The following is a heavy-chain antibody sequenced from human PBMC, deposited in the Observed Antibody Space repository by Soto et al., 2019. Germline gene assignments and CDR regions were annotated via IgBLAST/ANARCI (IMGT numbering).Heavy chain of an antibody. Sequence: GGSLRLSCSASGFTFTDYSLNWVRQAPGKGLEWVSSISSSGAYMYYADSLKGRFTISRDNAKSSLYLQMNSLRAEDTAVYYFARRYCSSTNCYAFDSWGQGTLVTVSS. CDR1: GFTFTDYS. J-gene: IGHJ4*02. CDR3: ARRYCSSTNCYAFDS. D-gene: IGHD2-2*01. CDR2: ISSSGAYM. V-gene: IGHV3-21*01.